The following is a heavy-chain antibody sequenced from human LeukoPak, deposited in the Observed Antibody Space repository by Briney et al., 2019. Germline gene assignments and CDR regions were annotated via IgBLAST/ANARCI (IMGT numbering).Heavy chain of an antibody. CDR3: ARVNVAVAGYYFDY. D-gene: IGHD6-19*01. Sequence: SETLSLTCTVSGGSISSYYWSWIRQPAGKGLEWIGRIYTSGSTNYNPSLKSRVTMSVDTSKNQFSLKLSSVTAADTAVYYCARVNVAVAGYYFDYWGQGTLVTVSS. CDR2: IYTSGST. V-gene: IGHV4-4*07. CDR1: GGSISSYY. J-gene: IGHJ4*02.